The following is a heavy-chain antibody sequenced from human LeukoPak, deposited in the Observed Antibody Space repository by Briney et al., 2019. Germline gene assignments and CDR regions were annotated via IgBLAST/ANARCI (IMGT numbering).Heavy chain of an antibody. D-gene: IGHD3-22*01. CDR1: GFTFSSYA. J-gene: IGHJ4*02. V-gene: IGHV3-30-3*01. CDR2: ISYDGSNK. Sequence: PGRSLRLSCAASGFTFSSYAMHWVRQAPGKGLEWVAVISYDGSNKYYADSVKGRFTISRDNSKNTLYLQMNSLRAEDTAVYYCARVGYYYDDPELYYFDYWGQGTLVTVSS. CDR3: ARVGYYYDDPELYYFDY.